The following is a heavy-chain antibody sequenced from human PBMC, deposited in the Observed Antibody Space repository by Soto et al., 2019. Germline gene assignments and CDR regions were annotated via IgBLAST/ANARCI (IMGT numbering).Heavy chain of an antibody. CDR3: ARDLGYYDSSGRRSAFDI. CDR1: RFTFSSYS. Sequence: GSLRLSCAASRFTFSSYSMNWVRQAPGKGLEWVSSISSSSSYIYYADSVKGRFTISRDNAKNSLYLQMNSLRAEDTAVYYCARDLGYYDSSGRRSAFDIWGQGTMVTVSS. V-gene: IGHV3-21*01. D-gene: IGHD3-22*01. J-gene: IGHJ3*02. CDR2: ISSSSSYI.